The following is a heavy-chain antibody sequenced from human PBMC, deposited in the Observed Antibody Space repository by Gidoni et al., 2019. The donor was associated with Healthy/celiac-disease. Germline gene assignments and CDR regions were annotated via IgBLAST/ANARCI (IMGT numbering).Heavy chain of an antibody. CDR1: GFNFSSYA. CDR3: ARAPPGYSYGYVVDY. D-gene: IGHD5-18*01. V-gene: IGHV3-30*04. Sequence: QVQLVESGGGVVQPGRSLRLSCAALGFNFSSYAMHWVRQAPGKGLEWVAVISYDGSNKYYADSLKGRFTISRDNSKNTLYLQMNSLRAEDTAVYYCARAPPGYSYGYVVDYWGQGTLVTVSS. CDR2: ISYDGSNK. J-gene: IGHJ4*02.